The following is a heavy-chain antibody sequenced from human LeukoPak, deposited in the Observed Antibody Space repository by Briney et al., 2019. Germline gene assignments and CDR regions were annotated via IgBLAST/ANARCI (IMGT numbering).Heavy chain of an antibody. D-gene: IGHD6-19*01. J-gene: IGHJ4*02. CDR2: IYYSGST. Sequence: SETLSLTCTVSGGSISSRSYYWGWIRQPPGKGLEWIGSIYYSGSTYYNPSLKSRVTISVDTSKNQFSLKPSSVTAADTAVYYCARLAVAGVFDYWGQGTLVTVSS. CDR3: ARLAVAGVFDY. CDR1: GGSISSRSYY. V-gene: IGHV4-39*01.